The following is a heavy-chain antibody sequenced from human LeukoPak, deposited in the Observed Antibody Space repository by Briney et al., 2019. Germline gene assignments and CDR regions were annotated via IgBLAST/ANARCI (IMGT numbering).Heavy chain of an antibody. V-gene: IGHV4-34*01. J-gene: IGHJ4*02. Sequence: PSETLSLTCTVSGGSVSSYYWNWIRQPPGKGLEWIGEINHSGSTNYNPSLKSRVTISVDTSKNQFSLKLSSVTAADTAVYYCARYSWAYSSGWYSDYWGQGTLVTVSS. D-gene: IGHD6-19*01. CDR3: ARYSWAYSSGWYSDY. CDR2: INHSGST. CDR1: GGSVSSYY.